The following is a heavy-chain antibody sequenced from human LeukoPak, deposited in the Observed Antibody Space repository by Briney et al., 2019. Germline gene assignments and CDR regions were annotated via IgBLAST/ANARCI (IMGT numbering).Heavy chain of an antibody. Sequence: SETLSLTCTVSGGSISSYYWSWIRQPPGKGLEWIGYIYYSGSTNYNPSPKSRVTISVDTSKNQFSLKLSSVTAADTAVYYCARHRSGSGSLVYGMDVWGQGTTVTVSS. V-gene: IGHV4-59*08. J-gene: IGHJ6*02. CDR1: GGSISSYY. CDR3: ARHRSGSGSLVYGMDV. D-gene: IGHD3-10*01. CDR2: IYYSGST.